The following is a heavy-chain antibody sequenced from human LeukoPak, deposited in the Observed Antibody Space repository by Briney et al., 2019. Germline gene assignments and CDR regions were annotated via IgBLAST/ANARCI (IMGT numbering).Heavy chain of an antibody. D-gene: IGHD3-9*01. Sequence: GRSLRRSCAASGFIFSSYGMHWVRQAPGKGLEWVAVIWYDGSNKYYADSVKGRFTISRDNSKNTLNLQMNSLRDEDTAVYYCAKDGARYLLTYYFEYWGQGTLVTVSS. V-gene: IGHV3-33*06. CDR2: IWYDGSNK. CDR3: AKDGARYLLTYYFEY. CDR1: GFIFSSYG. J-gene: IGHJ4*02.